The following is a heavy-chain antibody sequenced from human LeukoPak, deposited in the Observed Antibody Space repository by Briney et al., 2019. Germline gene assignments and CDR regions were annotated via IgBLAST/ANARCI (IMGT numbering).Heavy chain of an antibody. V-gene: IGHV3-30-3*01. CDR2: ISFDGSNK. CDR1: GFTFSSYA. Sequence: GGSLRLSCAASGFTFSSYAMHWVRQAPGKGLEWVALISFDGSNKYYAHSVRGRFIISRDNSKNTLYLQMNSLRAEDTTVYYCARGRESEMATIGSYYYYGMDVWGQGTTVTVSS. D-gene: IGHD5-24*01. CDR3: ARGRESEMATIGSYYYYGMDV. J-gene: IGHJ6*02.